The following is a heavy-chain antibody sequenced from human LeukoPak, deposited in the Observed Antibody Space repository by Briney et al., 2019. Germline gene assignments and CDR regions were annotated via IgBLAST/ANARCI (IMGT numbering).Heavy chain of an antibody. CDR1: GGSISTGSYY. CDR2: ISSSGNT. Sequence: SETLSLTCTVSGGSISTGSYYWGWVRQPPGKGLEWIGSISSSGNTYSSVSLKSRGTISVDTSKNQFSLRLSSVTAADTAVYFWAKHSRGSTIFWDYWGQGTLVTVSS. J-gene: IGHJ4*02. CDR3: AKHSRGSTIFWDY. D-gene: IGHD3-9*01. V-gene: IGHV4-39*01.